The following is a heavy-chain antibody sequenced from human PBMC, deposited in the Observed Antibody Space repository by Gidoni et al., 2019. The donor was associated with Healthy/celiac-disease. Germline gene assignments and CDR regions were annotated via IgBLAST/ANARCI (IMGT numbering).Heavy chain of an antibody. J-gene: IGHJ6*02. CDR3: ARDLWATSHVFQHDGMDV. Sequence: EVQLVESGGGLVQPGGSLRLSCAASGFTFSSYSMNWVRQAPGKGLEWVSYISSSSSTIYYADSVKGRFTISRDNAKNSLYLQMNSLRDEDTAVYYCARDLWATSHVFQHDGMDVWGQGTTVTVSS. V-gene: IGHV3-48*02. CDR2: ISSSSSTI. CDR1: GFTFSSYS. D-gene: IGHD5-12*01.